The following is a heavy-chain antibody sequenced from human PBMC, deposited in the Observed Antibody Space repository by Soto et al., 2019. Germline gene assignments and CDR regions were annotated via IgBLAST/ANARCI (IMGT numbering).Heavy chain of an antibody. CDR2: IYYSGST. V-gene: IGHV4-59*01. CDR3: AGGYGGFGERQGGDAFDI. Sequence: AETLSLTCTVSGFSISSNYWSWIRQPPGKGLEWIWYIYYSGSTNYNPSLKSRVTISVDTSKNQFSLKLSSVTAADTAVYYCAGGYGGFGERQGGDAFDIWGQGTMVTVSS. CDR1: GFSISSNY. D-gene: IGHD3-10*01. J-gene: IGHJ3*02.